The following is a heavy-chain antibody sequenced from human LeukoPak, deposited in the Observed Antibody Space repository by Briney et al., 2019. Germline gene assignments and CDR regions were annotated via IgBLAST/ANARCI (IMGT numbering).Heavy chain of an antibody. J-gene: IGHJ4*02. CDR1: GGSISSYY. V-gene: IGHV4-59*01. D-gene: IGHD3-22*01. Sequence: SETLSLTCTVSGGSISSYYWSWIRQPPGKGLEWIWYIYYNGSTNYNPSLKRRGTITVDTSKNQFSLKLISMLAAYNTSDYDARGYYDSSGYYWDYWGQGTLVTVSS. CDR2: IYYNGST. CDR3: ARGYYDSSGYYWDY.